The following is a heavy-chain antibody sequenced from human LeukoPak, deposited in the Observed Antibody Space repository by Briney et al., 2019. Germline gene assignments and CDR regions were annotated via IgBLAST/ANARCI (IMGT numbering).Heavy chain of an antibody. CDR3: VKYYRGPVHYYFDY. V-gene: IGHV3-23*01. Sequence: GGSLRLSCAASGFSFSRSAMSWARQAPGKGLEWVSVISDSGTNTYYADSVKGRFTISRDSSKNTLFLQMNSLRTEDTAVYYCVKYYRGPVHYYFDYWGQGNLVTVSS. J-gene: IGHJ4*02. CDR1: GFSFSRSA. D-gene: IGHD3-16*02. CDR2: ISDSGTNT.